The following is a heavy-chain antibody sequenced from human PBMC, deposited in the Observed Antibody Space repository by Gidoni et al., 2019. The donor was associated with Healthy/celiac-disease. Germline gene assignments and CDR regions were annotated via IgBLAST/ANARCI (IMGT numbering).Heavy chain of an antibody. D-gene: IGHD6-19*01. CDR1: GFTFSDYY. CDR3: ARSTATWQWSNY. CDR2: ISSSSSYT. J-gene: IGHJ4*02. V-gene: IGHV3-11*06. Sequence: QVQLVESGGGLVKPGGSLRLSCAASGFTFSDYYMSWIRQAPGKGLEWVSYISSSSSYTNYADSVKGRFTISRDNAKNSLYLQMNSLRAEDTAVYYCARSTATWQWSNYWGQGTLVTVSS.